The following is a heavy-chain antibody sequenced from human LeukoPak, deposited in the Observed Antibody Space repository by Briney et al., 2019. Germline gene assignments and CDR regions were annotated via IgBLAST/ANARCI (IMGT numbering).Heavy chain of an antibody. CDR1: GYTFSDYY. CDR2: INPNSGGT. D-gene: IGHD5-18*01. J-gene: IGHJ4*02. Sequence: ASVKVSCKASGYTFSDYYMHWVRQAPGQGLEWMGWINPNSGGTNYAQKFQGRVTMTRDTSISTAYMELSRLRSDDTAVYYCARPVGDTEYYFDYWGQGTLVTVSS. CDR3: ARPVGDTEYYFDY. V-gene: IGHV1-2*02.